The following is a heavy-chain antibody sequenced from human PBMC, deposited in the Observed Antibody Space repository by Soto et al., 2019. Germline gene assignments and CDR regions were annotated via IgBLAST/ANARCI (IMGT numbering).Heavy chain of an antibody. CDR2: IKGKLDGGAT. Sequence: HWGSLRLSCAASGFTFNTAWLTWVRQAPGKGLEWVGRIKGKLDGGATDYAALVEGRFMISRGDSQNTVFLQMNSLKTDDTAVYYCTAGSPFNYWGPGTLVTVSS. J-gene: IGHJ4*02. CDR3: TAGSPFNY. V-gene: IGHV3-15*01. CDR1: GFTFNTAW.